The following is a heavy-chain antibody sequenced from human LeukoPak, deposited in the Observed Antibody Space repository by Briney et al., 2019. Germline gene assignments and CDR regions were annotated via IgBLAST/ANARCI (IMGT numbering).Heavy chain of an antibody. CDR3: ARENHFDWPTYYFDY. CDR1: GFTFSSYA. J-gene: IGHJ4*02. Sequence: SGGSLRLSCAASGFTFSSYAMHWVRQAPGKGLEWVAVISYDGSNKYYADSVKGRFTISRDNSKNTLYLQMNSLRAEDTAVYYCARENHFDWPTYYFDYWGQGTLVTVSS. D-gene: IGHD3-9*01. CDR2: ISYDGSNK. V-gene: IGHV3-30-3*01.